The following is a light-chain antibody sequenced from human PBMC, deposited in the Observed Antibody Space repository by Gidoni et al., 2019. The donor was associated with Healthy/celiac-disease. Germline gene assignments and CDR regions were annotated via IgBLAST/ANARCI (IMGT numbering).Light chain of an antibody. Sequence: SYELTQPPSVSVSPGQTARITCSGDALTKQYAYWYQQKPGQAPVLLIYKDSERPSVIPERFSGASSGTTVTLTISGVQAEDEADYYCQSADSSGTPWVFGGGTKLTVL. CDR3: QSADSSGTPWV. J-gene: IGLJ3*02. CDR2: KDS. CDR1: ALTKQY. V-gene: IGLV3-25*02.